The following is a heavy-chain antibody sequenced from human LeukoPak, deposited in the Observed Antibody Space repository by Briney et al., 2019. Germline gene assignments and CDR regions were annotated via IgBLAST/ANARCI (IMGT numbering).Heavy chain of an antibody. V-gene: IGHV6-1*01. CDR1: GDSVSKNRAS. Sequence: SHTLTLTCAISGDSVSKNRASGGWIRQSPSRGLEWLGRTYYQSQWFDDYRPSVISRITINPDTSKNQFSLQMNSVTPEDTAVYYCVRIRGLGLFDLWGQGTLVTVSS. J-gene: IGHJ4*02. CDR3: VRIRGLGLFDL. CDR2: TYYQSQWFD. D-gene: IGHD1-26*01.